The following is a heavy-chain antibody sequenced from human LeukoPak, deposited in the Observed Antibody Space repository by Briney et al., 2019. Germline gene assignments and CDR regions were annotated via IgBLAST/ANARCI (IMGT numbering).Heavy chain of an antibody. V-gene: IGHV3-23*01. D-gene: IGHD4-11*01. CDR1: GFTLSSYD. J-gene: IGHJ5*02. Sequence: PGGSLRLSCAASGFTLSSYDMSWVRQAPGKGLAWVSAISGRGGRTYYADSVKGRFTISRDDPKNTLYLQMNSLRAEDTAVYYCANNDYNNPDAWGQGTLVTVSS. CDR2: ISGRGGRT. CDR3: ANNDYNNPDA.